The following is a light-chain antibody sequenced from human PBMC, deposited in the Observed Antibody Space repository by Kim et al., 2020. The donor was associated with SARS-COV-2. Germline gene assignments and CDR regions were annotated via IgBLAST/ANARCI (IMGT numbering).Light chain of an antibody. CDR2: GVS. V-gene: IGLV2-23*02. J-gene: IGLJ2*01. CDR3: CSCTESRTLV. CDR1: NINIGNNDH. Sequence: GPSSTASCIGPNINIGNNDHVSWYQQFPGKGPQLVIYGVSNRPSGMSSRFSGSKSGNTASLTISGLLTEDEATYFCCSCTESRTLVFGGGTQLTVL.